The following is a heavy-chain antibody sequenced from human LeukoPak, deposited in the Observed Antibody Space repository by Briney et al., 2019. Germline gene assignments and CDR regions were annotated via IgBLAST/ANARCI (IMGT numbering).Heavy chain of an antibody. CDR1: GGSISSSSYY. V-gene: IGHV4-61*05. CDR3: ARVQYFDWLSWFDP. J-gene: IGHJ5*02. CDR2: IYYSGST. D-gene: IGHD3-9*01. Sequence: SETLSLTCTVSGGSISSSSYYWGWIRQPPGKGLEWIGYIYYSGSTNQNPSLKSRVTISVDTSKNQFSLKLSSVTAADTAVYYCARVQYFDWLSWFDPWGQGTLVTVSS.